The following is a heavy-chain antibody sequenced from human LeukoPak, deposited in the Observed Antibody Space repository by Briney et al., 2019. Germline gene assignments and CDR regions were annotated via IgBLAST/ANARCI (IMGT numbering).Heavy chain of an antibody. D-gene: IGHD4-17*01. CDR1: GGSISSGGYY. CDR3: ARSPGWTVTTMGPLHFDY. CDR2: IYYSGST. Sequence: PSETLSLTCTVSGGSISSGGYYWSWIRQHPGKGLEWIGYIYYSGSTYYNPSLKSRVTISVDTSKNQFSLKLSSVTAADTAVYYCARSPGWTVTTMGPLHFDYWGQGTLVTVSS. V-gene: IGHV4-31*03. J-gene: IGHJ4*02.